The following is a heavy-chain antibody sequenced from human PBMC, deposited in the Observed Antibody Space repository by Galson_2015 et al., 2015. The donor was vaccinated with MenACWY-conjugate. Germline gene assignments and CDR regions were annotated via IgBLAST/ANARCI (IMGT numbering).Heavy chain of an antibody. D-gene: IGHD5-18*01. CDR3: ARDRGCEWLPSNWFDP. J-gene: IGHJ5*02. CDR1: GFTLSSYS. V-gene: IGHV3-33*01. CDR2: IWSDGNKK. Sequence: SLRLSCAASGFTLSSYSMHWVRQAPGKGLEWVALIWSDGNKKSYVDSVRGRFNISRDNSKNTLFLQMNKLRADDTAAYYCARDRGCEWLPSNWFDPWGQGTLVTVSS.